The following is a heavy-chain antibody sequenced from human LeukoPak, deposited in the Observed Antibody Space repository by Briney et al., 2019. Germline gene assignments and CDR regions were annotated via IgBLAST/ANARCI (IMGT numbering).Heavy chain of an antibody. V-gene: IGHV3-74*03. D-gene: IGHD5-24*01. CDR2: INSDVSNT. Sequence: GGSLRLSCAAAGFTFSSYWMHWVRQAPGKGLVWVSHINSDVSNTKYADSVKGRFTISRDNDENTLYLQMNSLTAEDTAVYYCARDRGYNLDYWGQGTLVTLST. J-gene: IGHJ4*02. CDR3: ARDRGYNLDY. CDR1: GFTFSSYW.